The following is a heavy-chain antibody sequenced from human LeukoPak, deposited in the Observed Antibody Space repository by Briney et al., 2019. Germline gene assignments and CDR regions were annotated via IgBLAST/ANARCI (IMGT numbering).Heavy chain of an antibody. J-gene: IGHJ4*02. D-gene: IGHD5-24*01. CDR1: GGTLSSYA. CDR2: IIPIFGTA. Sequence: SVKVSCKASGGTLSSYAISWVRQAPGQGLEWMGGIIPIFGTANYAQKFQGRVTITADESTSTAYMELSSLRSEDTAVYYCARTLEMATTMCYFDYWGQGTLVTVSS. CDR3: ARTLEMATTMCYFDY. V-gene: IGHV1-69*13.